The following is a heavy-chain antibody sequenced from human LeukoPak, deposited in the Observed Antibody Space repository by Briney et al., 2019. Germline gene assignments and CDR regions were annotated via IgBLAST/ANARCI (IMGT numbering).Heavy chain of an antibody. CDR1: GFTFSSYA. V-gene: IGHV3-23*01. CDR3: AKDQIWFGEPTHAFDI. J-gene: IGHJ3*02. CDR2: ISGSGGST. D-gene: IGHD3-10*01. Sequence: GGSLRLSCAAPGFTFSSYAMSWVRQAPGKGLEWVSAISGSGGSTYYADSVKGRFTISRDNSKNTLYLQMNSLRAEDTAVYYCAKDQIWFGEPTHAFDIWGQGTMVTVSS.